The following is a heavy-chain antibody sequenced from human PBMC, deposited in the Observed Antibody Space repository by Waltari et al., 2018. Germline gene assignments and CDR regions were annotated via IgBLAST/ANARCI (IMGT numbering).Heavy chain of an antibody. D-gene: IGHD3-16*02. J-gene: IGHJ4*02. CDR3: AREHWAITVGGVIATKTIPKLDY. CDR2: IYHRWSN. Sequence: QVQLQESGPGLVKPSETLSLTCAVSGYSISSGYYWGWIRQPPGKGLAWIGSIYHRWSNYYNPSLKSRVIISVDTSKNQFSLKLSSVTAADTAVYYWAREHWAITVGGVIATKTIPKLDYWGQGTLVTVAS. V-gene: IGHV4-38-2*02. CDR1: GYSISSGYY.